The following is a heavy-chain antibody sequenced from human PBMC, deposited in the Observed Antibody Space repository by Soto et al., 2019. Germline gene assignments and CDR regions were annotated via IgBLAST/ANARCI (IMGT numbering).Heavy chain of an antibody. D-gene: IGHD4-17*01. J-gene: IGHJ4*02. CDR2: INPHTGRT. V-gene: IGHV1-46*01. CDR3: ARRTYGDIDY. CDR1: GYTFTTYN. Sequence: QVQLVQSGTEVKKPGASVKVSCKASGYTFTTYNIHWVRQGPGHGLEWMGIINPHTGRTSYSQNFQGRVTITRDTSTSTVYMAVSSLRSADTAMYYCARRTYGDIDYWGQGTLVSVSS.